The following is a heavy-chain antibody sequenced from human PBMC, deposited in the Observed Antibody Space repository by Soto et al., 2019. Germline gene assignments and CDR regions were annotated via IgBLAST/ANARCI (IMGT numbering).Heavy chain of an antibody. CDR1: GGSFSGYY. CDR3: ARLLKAMVRGVTIDY. D-gene: IGHD3-10*01. CDR2: INHSGST. Sequence: PSETLSLTCAVYGGSFSGYYWSWIRQPPGKGLEWIGEINHSGSTNYNPSLKSRVTISVDTSKNQFSLKLSSVTAADTAVYYCARLLKAMVRGVTIDYWGQGTLVTFSS. J-gene: IGHJ4*02. V-gene: IGHV4-34*01.